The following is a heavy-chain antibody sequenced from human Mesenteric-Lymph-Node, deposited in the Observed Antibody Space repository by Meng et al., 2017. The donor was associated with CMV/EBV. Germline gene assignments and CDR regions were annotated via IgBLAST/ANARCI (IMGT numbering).Heavy chain of an antibody. J-gene: IGHJ5*01. Sequence: SETLSLTCTVSGGSVSNHNYYWSWIRQPPGKGLEWIGYVYYSGSTNCNPSLKSRVTMSVDTSKNQFSLKLTSVTAADTAVYYCAKGSPTVENDSWGQGTLVTVSS. CDR2: VYYSGST. CDR1: GGSVSNHNYY. D-gene: IGHD5-24*01. V-gene: IGHV4-61*01. CDR3: AKGSPTVENDS.